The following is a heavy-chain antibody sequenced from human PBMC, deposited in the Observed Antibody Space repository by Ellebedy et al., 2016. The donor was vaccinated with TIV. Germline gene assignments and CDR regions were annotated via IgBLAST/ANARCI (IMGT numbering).Heavy chain of an antibody. Sequence: PGGSLRLSCAASGFTFSSYTMNWVRQAPGKGLEWVSSISSSSSYTYYADSVKGRFTISRDNAKNSLSLQMNSLRAEDTAVYYCASDYSKYGYWGQGTLVTVSS. V-gene: IGHV3-21*01. CDR3: ASDYSKYGY. J-gene: IGHJ4*02. CDR1: GFTFSSYT. D-gene: IGHD4-11*01. CDR2: ISSSSSYT.